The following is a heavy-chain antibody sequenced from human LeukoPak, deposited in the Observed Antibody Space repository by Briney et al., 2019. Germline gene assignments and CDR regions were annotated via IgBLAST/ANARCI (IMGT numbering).Heavy chain of an antibody. V-gene: IGHV1-69*04. D-gene: IGHD6-13*01. Sequence: SVKVSCTASGGTFSSYAISWVRQAPGQGLEWMGRIIPILGIANYAQKFQGRVTITADKSTSTAYMELSSLRSEDTAVYYCASSTAAAGTLVDYWGQGTLVTVSS. CDR2: IIPILGIA. J-gene: IGHJ4*02. CDR3: ASSTAAAGTLVDY. CDR1: GGTFSSYA.